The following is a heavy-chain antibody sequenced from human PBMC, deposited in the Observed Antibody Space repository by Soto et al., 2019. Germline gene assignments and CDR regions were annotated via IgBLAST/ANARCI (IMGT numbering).Heavy chain of an antibody. J-gene: IGHJ5*02. Sequence: QVQLQESGPGLVKPSQTLSLTCTVSVASISSGGYYWSWIRQHPGEGLEWIGYIYYSGSTSYNPSLKRRVTISVDTSKHQFSLKLSSVTDADTAVYYCARESKYDTSGYPPWFAPWGQGTLVTVSS. CDR3: ARESKYDTSGYPPWFAP. D-gene: IGHD3-22*01. CDR2: IYYSGST. CDR1: VASISSGGYY. V-gene: IGHV4-31*03.